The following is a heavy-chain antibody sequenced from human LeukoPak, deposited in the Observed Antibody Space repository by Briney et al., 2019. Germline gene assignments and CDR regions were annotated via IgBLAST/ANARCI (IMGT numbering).Heavy chain of an antibody. CDR1: EFTFSSYG. Sequence: PGRSLRLSCAASEFTFSSYGMHWVRQAPGKGLEWVAVISYDGSNKYYGDSVKGRFTISRDNSKNTLYLQMNSLRGEDTAVYYCAKDHVWGFGYYFDDWGQGTLVTVSS. V-gene: IGHV3-30*18. CDR3: AKDHVWGFGYYFDD. J-gene: IGHJ4*02. D-gene: IGHD3-16*01. CDR2: ISYDGSNK.